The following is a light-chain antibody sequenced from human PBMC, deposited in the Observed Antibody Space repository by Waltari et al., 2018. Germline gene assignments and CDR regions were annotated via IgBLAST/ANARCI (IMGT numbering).Light chain of an antibody. Sequence: DIVMTQSPDSLAVSLGERANIHCQSSQIVLYSSNNKNYLAWYQQKPGQPPKLLIYWASTRESGVPDRFSGSVSGTDFTLTISSLQAEDVAVYYCQHYYSPPWTFGQGTKVEIK. CDR3: QHYYSPPWT. V-gene: IGKV4-1*01. J-gene: IGKJ1*01. CDR1: QIVLYSSNNKNY. CDR2: WAS.